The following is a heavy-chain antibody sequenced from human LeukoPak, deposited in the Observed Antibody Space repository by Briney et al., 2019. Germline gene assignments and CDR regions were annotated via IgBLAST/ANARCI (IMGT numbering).Heavy chain of an antibody. CDR1: GFTLSSNW. CDR2: IKQDGSQK. CDR3: AELGITMIGGV. V-gene: IGHV3-7*01. D-gene: IGHD3-10*02. J-gene: IGHJ6*04. Sequence: SGGSLRLSCAASGFTLSSNWMSWVRQAPGKGLEWVANIKQDGSQKNYVDSVKGRFTISRDNAKNSLYLQMNSLRAEDTAVYYCAELGITMIGGVWGKGTTVTISS.